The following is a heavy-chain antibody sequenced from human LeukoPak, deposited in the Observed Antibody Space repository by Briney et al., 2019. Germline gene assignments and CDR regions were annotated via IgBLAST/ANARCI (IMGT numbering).Heavy chain of an antibody. CDR2: ISYEGRNK. CDR3: AKDLVWFGELYS. D-gene: IGHD3-10*01. Sequence: GGSLRLSCAASGFTFSSFGMHWVRQAPGKGLEWVAVISYEGRNKHYGDSVKGRFTIPRHNSKNTLYLQRNSLRVEDTALYYWAKDLVWFGELYSWGQGTPVTVSS. CDR1: GFTFSSFG. J-gene: IGHJ4*02. V-gene: IGHV3-30*18.